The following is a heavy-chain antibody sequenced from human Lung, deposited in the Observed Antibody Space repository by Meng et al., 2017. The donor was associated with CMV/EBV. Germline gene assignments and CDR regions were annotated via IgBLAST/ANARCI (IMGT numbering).Heavy chain of an antibody. CDR1: GFSLSISGEG. V-gene: IGHV2-5*02. J-gene: IGHJ4*02. CDR3: AHRQGRWLGGFFDY. D-gene: IGHD5-24*01. Sequence: QIALKESGPKLVKPTETLMLTCTFSGFSLSISGEGVGWIRQPPRKALEWLALIFWEDDKRYSPSLKSRLTITKDTSKNQVVLTMTNMDPVDTGTYYCAHRQGRWLGGFFDYWGQGTLVTVSS. CDR2: IFWEDDK.